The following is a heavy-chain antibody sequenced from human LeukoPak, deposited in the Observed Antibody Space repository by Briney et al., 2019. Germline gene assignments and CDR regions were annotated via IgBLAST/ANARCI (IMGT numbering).Heavy chain of an antibody. CDR1: GFTFSSYS. CDR3: AKDGWELLNAFDI. D-gene: IGHD1-26*01. CDR2: ISSLSNYI. Sequence: GSLRLSCAASGFTFSSYSMNWVRQAPGKGLEWVSSISSLSNYIYYEDSVKGRFTMSRDNAKNSLYLQVNSLRAEDTAVYYCAKDGWELLNAFDIWGQGTMVTVSS. J-gene: IGHJ3*02. V-gene: IGHV3-21*01.